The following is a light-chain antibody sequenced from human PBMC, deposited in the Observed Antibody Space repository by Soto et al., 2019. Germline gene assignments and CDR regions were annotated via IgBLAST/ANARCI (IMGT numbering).Light chain of an antibody. V-gene: IGKV1-39*01. CDR2: AAS. CDR1: QTVRTY. Sequence: DIQMTQSPASLSASVEDRVTITCWASQTVRTYLNWYQQKPGKAPKLLIFAASSLQSGVPSRFSGSRSGPDFTLTISSLQPEDFATYYCQQSYSSPPTFGQGTKVDIK. CDR3: QQSYSSPPT. J-gene: IGKJ1*01.